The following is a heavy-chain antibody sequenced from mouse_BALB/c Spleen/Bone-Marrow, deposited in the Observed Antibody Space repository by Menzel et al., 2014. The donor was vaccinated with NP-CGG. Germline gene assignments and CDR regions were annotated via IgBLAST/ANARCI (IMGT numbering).Heavy chain of an antibody. Sequence: VQLQQSGPELVKPGASVMISCKASGYTFTSFYIYWVRQRPGQGLEWIGWIYPGDFTTKYNEKFKGKATLTADKSSTTASMQLSSLTSEDSAVYFCARKSQRAYDSMIYWGQGTSVTVSS. CDR1: GYTFTSFY. CDR2: IYPGDFTT. V-gene: IGHV1S56*01. J-gene: IGHJ4*01. D-gene: IGHD2-4*01. CDR3: ARKSQRAYDSMIY.